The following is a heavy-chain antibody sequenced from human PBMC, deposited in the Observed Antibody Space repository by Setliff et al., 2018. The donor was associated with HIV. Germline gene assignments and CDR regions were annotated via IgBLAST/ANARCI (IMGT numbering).Heavy chain of an antibody. CDR2: INPNSGDT. V-gene: IGHV1-2*02. CDR3: ATLDY. CDR1: GYSFTDYY. J-gene: IGHJ4*02. Sequence: ASVKVSCKASGYSFTDYYVEWVRHAPGQGLEWMGWINPNSGDTNYAQKFQGRVTMTTDTSISTAYMELSRLRSDDTAVYYCATLDYWGQGTLVTVSS.